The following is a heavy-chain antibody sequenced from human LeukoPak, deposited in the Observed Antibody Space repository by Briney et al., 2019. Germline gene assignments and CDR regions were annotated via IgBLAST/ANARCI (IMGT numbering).Heavy chain of an antibody. CDR3: AREILPYYYDSSGFKGDAFDI. CDR1: GYSISSGYY. J-gene: IGHJ3*02. D-gene: IGHD3-22*01. Sequence: SETLSLTCSVSGYSISSGYYWNWIRQPPGKGLEWIGNIYHSGTTNYNPSLKSRVTISVDTSKNQFSLKLSSVTAADTAVYYCAREILPYYYDSSGFKGDAFDIWGQGTMVTVSS. CDR2: IYHSGTT. V-gene: IGHV4-38-2*02.